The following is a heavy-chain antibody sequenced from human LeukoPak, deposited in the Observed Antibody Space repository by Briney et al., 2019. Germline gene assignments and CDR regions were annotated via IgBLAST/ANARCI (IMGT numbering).Heavy chain of an antibody. Sequence: PXKGVXXVSGISWNSGNIGYADSVKGRFTISRDNAKNSLYLQMNSLRAEDTALYYCAKSLGSYYYAFDIWGQGTMITVSS. D-gene: IGHD1-26*01. J-gene: IGHJ3*02. CDR2: ISWNSGNI. V-gene: IGHV3-9*01. CDR3: AKSLGSYYYAFDI.